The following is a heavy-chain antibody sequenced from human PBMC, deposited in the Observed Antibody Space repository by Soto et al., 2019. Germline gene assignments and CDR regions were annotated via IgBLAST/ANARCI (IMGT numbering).Heavy chain of an antibody. J-gene: IGHJ6*02. D-gene: IGHD6-19*01. Sequence: GASVQVSCKASAYTFTSYAIQCLRQAPPQRLEWMGWNNAGNGNTNYSQKFQGRVTITRDTSASTAYMELSSLRSEDTAVYYCARFRWLDPNNYYYGMDVWGQGTTVTVSS. CDR3: ARFRWLDPNNYYYGMDV. CDR1: AYTFTSYA. CDR2: NNAGNGNT. V-gene: IGHV1-3*01.